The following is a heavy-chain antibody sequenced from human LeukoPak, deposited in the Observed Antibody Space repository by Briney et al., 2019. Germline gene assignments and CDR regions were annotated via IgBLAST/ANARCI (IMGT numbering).Heavy chain of an antibody. V-gene: IGHV3-73*01. D-gene: IGHD3-22*01. J-gene: IGHJ4*02. CDR3: TRRNKDDSSGYYYD. CDR1: GFTFSGSA. CDR2: IRSKANNYAT. Sequence: GGSLRLSCAASGFTFSGSAMHWVRQASGKGLGWVGRIRSKANNYATAYAASVKGRFTIPREDSKNTAYLQMNSLKTEDTAVYYCTRRNKDDSSGYYYDWGQGTLVTVSS.